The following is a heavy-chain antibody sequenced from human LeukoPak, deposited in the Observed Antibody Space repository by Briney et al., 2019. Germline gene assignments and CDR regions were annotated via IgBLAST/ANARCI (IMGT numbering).Heavy chain of an antibody. J-gene: IGHJ6*03. Sequence: GASVKVSCKASGYTFTSYGINWVRQAPGQGLEWMGCISAYNDNTNYAQKFQGRVTMTTDTSTSTAYMELRSLRYDDTAVYYCARDRRAPYYGFRSGYIDHYYMDVWGKGTTVTVSS. V-gene: IGHV1-18*01. CDR1: GYTFTSYG. D-gene: IGHD3-3*01. CDR2: ISAYNDNT. CDR3: ARDRRAPYYGFRSGYIDHYYMDV.